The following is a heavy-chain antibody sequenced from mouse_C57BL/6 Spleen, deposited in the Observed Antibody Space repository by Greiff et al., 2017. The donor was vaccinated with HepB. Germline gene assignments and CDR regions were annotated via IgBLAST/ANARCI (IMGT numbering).Heavy chain of an antibody. CDR2: INPSNGGT. Sequence: QVQLQQPGTELVKPGASVKLSCKASGYTFTSYWMHWVKQRPGQGLEWIGNINPSNGGTNYNEKFKSKATLTVDKSSSTAYMQLSSLTSEDSAVYYCARPYFTTVGATPAWFAYWGQGTLVTVSA. V-gene: IGHV1-53*01. D-gene: IGHD1-1*01. J-gene: IGHJ3*01. CDR3: ARPYFTTVGATPAWFAY. CDR1: GYTFTSYW.